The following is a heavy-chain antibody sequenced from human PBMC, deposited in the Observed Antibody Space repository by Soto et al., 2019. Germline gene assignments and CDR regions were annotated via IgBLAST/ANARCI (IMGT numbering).Heavy chain of an antibody. J-gene: IGHJ1*01. Sequence: SVKVSCKASGGTFSSYTISWVRQAPGQGLEWMGRIIPILGIANYAQKFQGRVTITRDKSASTAYMELSSLRSEDTAVYYCAREGAVAFGDAEYFQHWGQGTLVTVSS. D-gene: IGHD6-19*01. CDR3: AREGAVAFGDAEYFQH. CDR1: GGTFSSYT. V-gene: IGHV1-69*04. CDR2: IIPILGIA.